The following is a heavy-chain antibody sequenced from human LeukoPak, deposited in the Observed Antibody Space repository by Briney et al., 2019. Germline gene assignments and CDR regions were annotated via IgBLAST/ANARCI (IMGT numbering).Heavy chain of an antibody. Sequence: GGSLRLSCAASGFTFSDCYMSWIRQAPGKGLEWLSYISRSGSHTPYADSVEGRFTVSRDNAKNSLSLELNSLRVDDTAIYYCARVGSTAEAGTPDYWGQGTLVTVSS. CDR3: ARVGSTAEAGTPDY. J-gene: IGHJ4*02. CDR1: GFTFSDCY. V-gene: IGHV3-11*06. D-gene: IGHD6-13*01. CDR2: ISRSGSHT.